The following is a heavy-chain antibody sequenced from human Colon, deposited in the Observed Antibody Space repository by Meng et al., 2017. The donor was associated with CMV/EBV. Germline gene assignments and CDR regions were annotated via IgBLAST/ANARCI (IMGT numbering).Heavy chain of an antibody. CDR2: IYYSGTT. V-gene: IGHV4-39*07. Sequence: SEILSLTCNVSGASISSTIYYWGWIRQSPGKGLEWIGSIYYSGTTYHSPSFKSRVTLSIDTSKNHFSLSLRSVGVADTAVYYCARSSGYKAFLDYWGQGRQVTVSS. CDR3: ARSSGYKAFLDY. J-gene: IGHJ4*02. D-gene: IGHD5-12*01. CDR1: GASISSTIYY.